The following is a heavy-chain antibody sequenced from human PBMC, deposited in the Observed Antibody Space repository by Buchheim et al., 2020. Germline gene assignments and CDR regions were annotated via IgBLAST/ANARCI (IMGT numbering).Heavy chain of an antibody. D-gene: IGHD3-22*01. CDR2: ISYDGSNK. V-gene: IGHV3-30*18. Sequence: QVQLVESGGGVVQPGRSLRLSCAASGFTFSSYGMHWVRQAPGKGLEWVAVISYDGSNKYYADSVKGRFTISRDNSKNTLYLQMNSLRAEDTAVYYCAKVKVRIPPMMYYYYGMDVWGQGTT. J-gene: IGHJ6*02. CDR3: AKVKVRIPPMMYYYYGMDV. CDR1: GFTFSSYG.